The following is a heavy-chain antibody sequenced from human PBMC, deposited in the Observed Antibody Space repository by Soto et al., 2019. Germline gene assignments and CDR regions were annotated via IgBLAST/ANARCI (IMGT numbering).Heavy chain of an antibody. D-gene: IGHD1-7*01. CDR1: GFTFSSYE. Sequence: GGSLGLSCAASGFTFSSYEMNWVRQAPGKGLERVSYISSSGSTIYYADSVKGRFTISRDNAKNSLYLQMNSLRAEDTAVYYCVRVFADPFINFGIWNCQLCYYGMDVWGQGTTVTVSS. CDR2: ISSSGSTI. V-gene: IGHV3-48*03. J-gene: IGHJ6*02. CDR3: VRVFADPFINFGIWNCQLCYYGMDV.